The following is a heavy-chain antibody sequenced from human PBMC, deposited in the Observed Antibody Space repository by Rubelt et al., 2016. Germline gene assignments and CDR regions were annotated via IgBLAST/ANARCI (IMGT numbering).Heavy chain of an antibody. CDR1: GGSFSGYY. CDR3: ARGGRYYGSGSYQRHNWFDP. V-gene: IGHV4-34*01. J-gene: IGHJ5*02. Sequence: QVQLQQWGAGLLKPSETLSLTCAVYGGSFSGYYWSWIRQPPGKGLERLGEINHSGSTNYNPSLKSRVTISVDTSKNQFSLKLSSVTAADTAVYYCARGGRYYGSGSYQRHNWFDPWGQGTLVTVSS. CDR2: INHSGST. D-gene: IGHD3-10*01.